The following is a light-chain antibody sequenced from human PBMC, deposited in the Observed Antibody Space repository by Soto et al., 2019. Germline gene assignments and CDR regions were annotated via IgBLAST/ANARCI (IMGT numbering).Light chain of an antibody. CDR1: SSDIGGYNY. J-gene: IGLJ1*01. V-gene: IGLV2-14*01. Sequence: QSALTQPASVSGSPGQSITVSCTGTSSDIGGYNYVSWYQHHPGKAHQLIIYELNLRPSGVSDRFSASKSGDTASLTISGLQAGDEADYYCCSYSTSNTHNYVFGTGTKVTVL. CDR3: CSYSTSNTHNYV. CDR2: ELN.